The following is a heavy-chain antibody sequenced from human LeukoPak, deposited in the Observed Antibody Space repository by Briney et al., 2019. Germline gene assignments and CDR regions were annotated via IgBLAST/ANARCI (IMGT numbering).Heavy chain of an antibody. D-gene: IGHD6-6*01. CDR1: GGSISSSSYY. CDR2: IYYSGNT. Sequence: PSETLSLTCTVSGGSISSSSYYWGWIRQPPGKGLEWIGSIYYSGNTYYNPSLKSRVTISVDTSKSQFSLKLSSVTAADTAVYYCARHRDFIAARSSFDYWGQGTLVTVSS. J-gene: IGHJ4*02. CDR3: ARHRDFIAARSSFDY. V-gene: IGHV4-39*01.